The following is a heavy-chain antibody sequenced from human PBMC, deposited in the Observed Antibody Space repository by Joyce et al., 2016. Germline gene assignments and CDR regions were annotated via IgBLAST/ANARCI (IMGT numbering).Heavy chain of an antibody. CDR3: ARGLGTPYGMDV. CDR1: GGSISIHY. D-gene: IGHD7-27*01. J-gene: IGHJ6*02. V-gene: IGHV4-59*11. Sequence: QVQLQESGPGLVKPSETLFLTCTVSGGSISIHYLIWIRQPPGKRLEWMGYIYYSGSTNYTPSLKSRVTISVDTSKNQFSLKLRSVSAADTAVYYCARGLGTPYGMDVRGQGTTVTVSS. CDR2: IYYSGST.